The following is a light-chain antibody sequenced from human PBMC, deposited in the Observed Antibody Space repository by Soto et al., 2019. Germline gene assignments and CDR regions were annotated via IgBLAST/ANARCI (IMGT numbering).Light chain of an antibody. V-gene: IGKV1-5*01. Sequence: DIQMTQSPFTLSASVGDSVTITCRASQSLSRWLAWYQQKPGKAPKLLIYDASSLESGVPSRFSGSGSGTEFTLTISILQPDDVASYYCQQYKDYSPTFGQGTKLEIK. CDR1: QSLSRW. CDR3: QQYKDYSPT. CDR2: DAS. J-gene: IGKJ2*01.